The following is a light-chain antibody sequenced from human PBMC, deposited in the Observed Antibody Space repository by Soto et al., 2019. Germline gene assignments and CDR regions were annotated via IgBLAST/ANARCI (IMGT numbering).Light chain of an antibody. CDR1: ISDFVVYNY. Sequence: QSVLTQPASVSGSPGQSITISCSGTISDFVVYNYVSWYQQHPGKAPKLMLYGVSKRPSGVSNRFSGSKSGNTASLTISGLQAEDEADYYCSSHTTSSALQVFGTGTKVTV. CDR3: SSHTTSSALQV. V-gene: IGLV2-14*03. J-gene: IGLJ1*01. CDR2: GVS.